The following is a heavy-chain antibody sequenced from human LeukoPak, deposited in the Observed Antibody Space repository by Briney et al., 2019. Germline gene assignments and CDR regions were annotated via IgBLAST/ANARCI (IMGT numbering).Heavy chain of an antibody. D-gene: IGHD3-22*01. V-gene: IGHV3-11*04. J-gene: IGHJ4*02. CDR3: ALQNDSSPFDY. CDR1: GFTFSDHF. Sequence: PGGSLRLSCAASGFTFSDHFMSWIRQSPGKGLEWVAYISSGGSPMYYVDSVKGRSTISRDNAKNSLYLEIHSLRVEDTGVYYCALQNDSSPFDYWGQGTLVTVSS. CDR2: ISSGGSPM.